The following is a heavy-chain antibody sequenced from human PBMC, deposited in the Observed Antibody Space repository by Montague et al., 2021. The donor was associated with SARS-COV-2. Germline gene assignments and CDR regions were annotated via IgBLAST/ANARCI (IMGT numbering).Heavy chain of an antibody. CDR3: AKDQFVYDFWSGYGTIDY. J-gene: IGHJ4*02. D-gene: IGHD3-3*01. V-gene: IGHV3-23*01. Sequence: SLRISCAASGFTFSSYAMSWVRQAPGKGLEWVSAISGSGGSTYYADSVKGRFTISRDNSKNTLYLQMNSLRAEDTAVYYCAKDQFVYDFWSGYGTIDYWGQGTLVTVSS. CDR1: GFTFSSYA. CDR2: ISGSGGST.